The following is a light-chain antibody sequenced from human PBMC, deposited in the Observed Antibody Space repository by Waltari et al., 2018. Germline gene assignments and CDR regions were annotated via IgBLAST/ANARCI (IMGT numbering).Light chain of an antibody. CDR1: RFNIGAGFD. Sequence: HSVLTQPPSVSGAAGQRVTISCTGTRFNIGAGFDVHWYQQFPGTVPKLLVYANRTRPSGVPDRFSGSKSATSATLAITGLQAEDEADYYCQSYDSSLSDWVFGGGTKLTVL. V-gene: IGLV1-40*01. CDR3: QSYDSSLSDWV. CDR2: ANR. J-gene: IGLJ3*02.